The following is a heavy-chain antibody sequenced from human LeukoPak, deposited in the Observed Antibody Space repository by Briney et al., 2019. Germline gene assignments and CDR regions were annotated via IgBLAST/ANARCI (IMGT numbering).Heavy chain of an antibody. CDR3: AKGGKATVVTM. D-gene: IGHD4-23*01. CDR1: GGSINSYY. J-gene: IGHJ4*02. V-gene: IGHV4-4*07. Sequence: SSETLSLTCTVSGGSINSYYWSWIRQPAGKGLEWIGRIYSSGSTNYNPSLKSRVSMSVDTSKNQFSLKLTSVTAADTAVYYCAKGGKATVVTMWGQGILVTVSS. CDR2: IYSSGST.